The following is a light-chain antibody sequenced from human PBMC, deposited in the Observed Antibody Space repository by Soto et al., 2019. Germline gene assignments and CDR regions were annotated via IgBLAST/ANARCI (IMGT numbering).Light chain of an antibody. CDR1: QDIRND. Sequence: DIQMTQSPSSLSASVGDRVTITCRASQDIRNDLGWYQQRQGKAPKRLIYAASSLQIGVPSRFSGSGSGTEFTLTISSLQPADFATYYCLQHNSYPWTFGQGTKVEIK. J-gene: IGKJ1*01. CDR3: LQHNSYPWT. V-gene: IGKV1-17*01. CDR2: AAS.